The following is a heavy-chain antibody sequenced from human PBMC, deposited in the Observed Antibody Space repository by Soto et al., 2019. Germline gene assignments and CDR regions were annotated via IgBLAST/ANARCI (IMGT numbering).Heavy chain of an antibody. CDR3: AKDKVAGIWGVWFDP. D-gene: IGHD6-19*01. V-gene: IGHV3-23*04. CDR2: ITGSGGGT. J-gene: IGHJ5*02. CDR1: GFTFSNYA. Sequence: EVQLVESGGGLVQPGGSLRLSCAASGFTFSNYAMNWVRQAPGKGLEWVSAITGSGGGTYYADSVKGRFTISRDNSKNTLYLQMNSLRAEDTAVYYCAKDKVAGIWGVWFDPWGQGTLVTVSS.